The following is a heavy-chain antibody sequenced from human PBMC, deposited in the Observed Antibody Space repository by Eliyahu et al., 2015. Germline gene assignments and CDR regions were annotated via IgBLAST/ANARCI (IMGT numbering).Heavy chain of an antibody. J-gene: IGHJ4*02. CDR2: INKDGRTM. CDR1: GFSFRDCY. CDR3: AKEWFGSAEE. D-gene: IGHD3-10*01. Sequence: QVQLVESGGGLVKPGGSXRLSCXASGFSFRDCYRGRNRQAPGKGLEWVSYINKDGRTMYYADSVKGRFTISRDNAKNSVYLQMNSLRVEDTAVYFCAKEWFGSAEEWGQGIPVTVSS. V-gene: IGHV3-11*01.